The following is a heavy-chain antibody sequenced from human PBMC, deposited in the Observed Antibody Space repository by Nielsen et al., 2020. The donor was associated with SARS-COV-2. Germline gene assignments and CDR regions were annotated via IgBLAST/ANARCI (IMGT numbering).Heavy chain of an antibody. CDR2: INPNSGGT. CDR1: GYTFTGYY. D-gene: IGHD5-12*01. CDR3: TRDPRYSRYDSLSRPPDYYYYGMDV. J-gene: IGHJ6*02. Sequence: ASVKVSCKASGYTFTGYYMHWVRQAPGQGLEWMGWINPNSGGTNYAQKFQGWVTMTRDTSISTAYMELSRLRSDDTAVYYYTRDPRYSRYDSLSRPPDYYYYGMDVWGQGTTVTVSS. V-gene: IGHV1-2*04.